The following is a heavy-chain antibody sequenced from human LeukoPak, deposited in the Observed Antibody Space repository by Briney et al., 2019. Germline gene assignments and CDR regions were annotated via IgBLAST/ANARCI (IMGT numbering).Heavy chain of an antibody. V-gene: IGHV3-30-3*01. CDR2: ISYDGSNK. CDR1: GFTFSSYA. D-gene: IGHD3-22*01. J-gene: IGHJ4*02. CDR3: ARAITMIVVVPIDY. Sequence: PGGSLRLSCAASGFTFSSYAMHWVRQAAGKGLEWVAVISYDGSNKYYADSVKGRFTISRDNSKNTLYLQMNSLRAEDTAVYYCARAITMIVVVPIDYWGQGTLVTVSS.